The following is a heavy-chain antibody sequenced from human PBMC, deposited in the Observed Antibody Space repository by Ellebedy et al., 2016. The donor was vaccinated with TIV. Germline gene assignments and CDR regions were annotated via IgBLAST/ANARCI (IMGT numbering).Heavy chain of an antibody. Sequence: ASVKVSCKASGYTFTANYLHWVRQAPGQGLEWMGWIDPDSGGTNLAQKFQGRVTMTRDKSINTAYMQLSRLESDDTAVYYCARVRRGSSGMDVWGQGTTVTVSS. D-gene: IGHD6-13*01. CDR1: GYTFTANY. V-gene: IGHV1-2*02. J-gene: IGHJ6*02. CDR3: ARVRRGSSGMDV. CDR2: IDPDSGGT.